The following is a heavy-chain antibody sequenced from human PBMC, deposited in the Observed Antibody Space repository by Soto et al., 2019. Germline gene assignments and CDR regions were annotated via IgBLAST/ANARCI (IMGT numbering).Heavy chain of an antibody. CDR3: ARDGEAPGLYLDY. D-gene: IGHD7-27*01. Sequence: GGSLRLSCAASGFIFSNYWMNWVRQAPGKGLEWAASINQDGREKYYVDSVKGRFTISRDNAKNSLYLQVNSLRAEDTAVYYCARDGEAPGLYLDYWGQGTLVTV. CDR1: GFIFSNYW. J-gene: IGHJ4*02. V-gene: IGHV3-7*01. CDR2: INQDGREK.